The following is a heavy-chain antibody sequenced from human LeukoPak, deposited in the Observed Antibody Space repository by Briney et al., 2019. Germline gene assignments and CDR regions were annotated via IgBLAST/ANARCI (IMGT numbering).Heavy chain of an antibody. CDR1: GFTFSTYS. D-gene: IGHD3-16*02. J-gene: IGHJ5*02. V-gene: IGHV3-48*01. CDR2: ISADSTMI. CDR3: ARDRSGP. Sequence: GGSLRLSCAASGFTFSTYSMSWVRQAPGKGLEWVSYISADSTMINYADSVEGRFTISRDNAKNSLYLQMNRLTTDDTAVYYCARDRSGPWGQGTLVTVSS.